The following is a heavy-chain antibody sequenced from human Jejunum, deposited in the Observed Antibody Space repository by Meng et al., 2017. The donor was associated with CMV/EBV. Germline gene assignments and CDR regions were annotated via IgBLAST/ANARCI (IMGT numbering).Heavy chain of an antibody. J-gene: IGHJ5*02. V-gene: IGHV1-18*01. CDR1: DYTFYTHA. D-gene: IGHD3-16*01. CDR3: ARKLRGGGWFDP. CDR2: ISPYNGNT. Sequence: QVQLVQSGAEVKKPWASVKVSCKASDYTFYTHAISWVRPAPGQGLEWMGWISPYNGNTKYAQNLRGRVTLTTDISTSTAYMELRSLRSDDTAVHHCARKLRGGGWFDPWGQGTLVTVSS.